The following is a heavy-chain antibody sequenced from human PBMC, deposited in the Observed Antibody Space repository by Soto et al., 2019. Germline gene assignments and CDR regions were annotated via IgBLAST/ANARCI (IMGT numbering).Heavy chain of an antibody. CDR1: GGSISSYY. D-gene: IGHD6-19*01. CDR2: IYYSGST. Sequence: SETLSLTCTVSGGSISSYYWSWIRQPPGKGLEWIGYIYYSGSTNYNPSLKSRVTISVDTSKNQFSLKLSSVTAADTAVYYCVRRMGGWYPEDAFDIWGQGTMVTVSS. CDR3: VRRMGGWYPEDAFDI. V-gene: IGHV4-59*08. J-gene: IGHJ3*02.